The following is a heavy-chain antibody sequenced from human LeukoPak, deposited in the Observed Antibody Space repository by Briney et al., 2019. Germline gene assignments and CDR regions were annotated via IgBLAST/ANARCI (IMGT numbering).Heavy chain of an antibody. J-gene: IGHJ3*02. CDR2: ISGSGGST. CDR3: AKDETGANDAFDI. V-gene: IGHV3-23*01. CDR1: GFTFSSYA. Sequence: GGSLRLSCAASGFTFSSYAMSWVRQAPGKGLEWVSAISGSGGSTYYADSVKGRFTISRDNSKSTLYLQMNSLRAEDTAVYYCAKDETGANDAFDIWGQGTMVTVSS. D-gene: IGHD3-9*01.